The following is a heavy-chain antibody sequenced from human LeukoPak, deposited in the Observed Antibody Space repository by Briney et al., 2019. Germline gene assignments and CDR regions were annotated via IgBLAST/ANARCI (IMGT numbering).Heavy chain of an antibody. V-gene: IGHV1-2*02. CDR2: INPNSGGT. D-gene: IGHD3-10*01. Sequence: ASVKVSCKASGYTFTGYYMHWVRQAPGQGLEWMGWINPNSGGTNYAQKFQGRVTMTRDTSISTSYMELNRLRSDDTAVYYCASGGVLLWSQGDYWGQGTLVTVSS. CDR3: ASGGVLLWSQGDY. J-gene: IGHJ4*02. CDR1: GYTFTGYY.